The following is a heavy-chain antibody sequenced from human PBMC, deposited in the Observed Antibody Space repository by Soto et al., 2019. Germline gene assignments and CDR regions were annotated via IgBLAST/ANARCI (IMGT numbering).Heavy chain of an antibody. J-gene: IGHJ3*02. CDR3: GRSYYDILTGSAHAFDI. CDR2: IYYSGST. D-gene: IGHD3-9*01. CDR1: GGSISSYY. Sequence: PSETLSLTCTVSGGSISSYYWSWIRQPPGKGLEWIGYIYYSGSTNYNPSLKSRVTISVGTSKNQFSLKLSSVTAADTAVYYCGRSYYDILTGSAHAFDIWGQGTMVTVSS. V-gene: IGHV4-59*08.